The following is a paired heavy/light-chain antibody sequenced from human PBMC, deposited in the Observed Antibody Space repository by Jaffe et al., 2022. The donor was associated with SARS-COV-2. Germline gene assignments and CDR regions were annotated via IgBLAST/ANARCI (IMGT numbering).Heavy chain of an antibody. J-gene: IGHJ4*02. CDR3: SRDGGQSGYDYVFDH. CDR1: GFTFSNYG. D-gene: IGHD5-12*01. CDR2: IWNDGGNK. Sequence: QVQLVESGGGVVQPGTSLRLSCAASGFTFSNYGMHWVRQAPGKGLEWVAVIWNDGGNKYYADSVKGRITISRDNSKNTLYLQVNSLRAEDTAVYYCSRDGGQSGYDYVFDHWGQGALVTVSS. V-gene: IGHV3-33*01.
Light chain of an antibody. CDR1: SSDFGGYNY. CDR3: NSYAGSNNWV. CDR2: EVS. Sequence: QSALTQPPSASGSPGQSVTISCTGTSSDFGGYNYVSWYQQHPGKAPKLMIYEVSKRPSGVPDRFSGSKSGNTASLTVSGLQAEDEADYFCNSYAGSNNWVFGGGTKLTVL. J-gene: IGLJ3*02. V-gene: IGLV2-8*01.